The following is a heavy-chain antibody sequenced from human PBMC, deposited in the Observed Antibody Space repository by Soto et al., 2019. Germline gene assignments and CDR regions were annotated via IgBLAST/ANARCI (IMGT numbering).Heavy chain of an antibody. V-gene: IGHV2-5*01. CDR2: IYWNDDK. CDR1: GFSLTATGVG. CDR3: ARRRGYNWNSPAFDY. Sequence: SGPTLVNPTQPLTLTCTFSGFSLTATGVGVGWIRQPPGNAREWLGIIYWNDDKKWIPSXXSRLAITKDTLRNQVVLTMPKVDPLDSATYHCARRRGYNWNSPAFDYGTQGALVTVSS. D-gene: IGHD1-20*01. J-gene: IGHJ4*02.